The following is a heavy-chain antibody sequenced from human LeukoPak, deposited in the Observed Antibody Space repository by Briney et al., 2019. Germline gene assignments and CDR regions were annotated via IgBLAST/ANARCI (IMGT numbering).Heavy chain of an antibody. CDR1: GFTFDDYG. V-gene: IGHV3-53*01. J-gene: IGHJ6*03. D-gene: IGHD2-2*01. Sequence: PGGSLRLSCAASGFTFDDYGMSWVRQAPGKGLEWVSVIYSGGSTYYADSVKGRFTISRDNSKNTLYLQMNSLRAEDTAVYYCARDSILPAATNYYYYYMDVWGKGTTVTISS. CDR3: ARDSILPAATNYYYYYMDV. CDR2: IYSGGST.